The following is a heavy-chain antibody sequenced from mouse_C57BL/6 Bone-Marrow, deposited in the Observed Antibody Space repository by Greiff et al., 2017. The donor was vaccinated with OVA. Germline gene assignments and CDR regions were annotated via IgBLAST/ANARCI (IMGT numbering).Heavy chain of an antibody. CDR1: GYTFTSYW. Sequence: VQLQQPGAELVKPGASVKMSCKASGYTFTSYWITWVKQRPGQGLEWIGDIYPGSGSTNYNEKFKSKATLTVDTSSSTAYMQLSSLTSEDSAVYYCARPYYDYDELDYWGQGTTLTVSS. D-gene: IGHD2-4*01. V-gene: IGHV1-55*01. CDR3: ARPYYDYDELDY. J-gene: IGHJ2*01. CDR2: IYPGSGST.